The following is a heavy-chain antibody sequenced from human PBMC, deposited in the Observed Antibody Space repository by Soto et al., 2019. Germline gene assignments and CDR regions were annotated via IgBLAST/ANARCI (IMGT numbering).Heavy chain of an antibody. Sequence: SETLSLTCTVSGGPISSSSYYWGWIRQPPGKGLEWIGSIYYSGSTYYNPSLKSRVTISVDTSKNQFSLKLSSVTAADTAVYYCARHTGSGPYYYYYMDVWGKGTTVTVSS. CDR3: ARHTGSGPYYYYYMDV. V-gene: IGHV4-39*01. J-gene: IGHJ6*03. CDR1: GGPISSSSYY. CDR2: IYYSGST. D-gene: IGHD3-10*01.